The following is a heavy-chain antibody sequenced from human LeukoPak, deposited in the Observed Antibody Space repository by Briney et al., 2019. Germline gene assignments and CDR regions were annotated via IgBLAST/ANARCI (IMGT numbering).Heavy chain of an antibody. CDR3: AKDLAYCGGDCYSSWDY. CDR1: GFTFSSYA. Sequence: GGSLRLSCAASGFTFSSYAMSWVRQAPGKGLEWVSAISGSGGSTYYADSVKGRFTISRDNSKNTLYLQMNSLRAEDTAVYYCAKDLAYCGGDCYSSWDYWGQGTLVTVSS. D-gene: IGHD2-21*02. CDR2: ISGSGGST. V-gene: IGHV3-23*01. J-gene: IGHJ4*02.